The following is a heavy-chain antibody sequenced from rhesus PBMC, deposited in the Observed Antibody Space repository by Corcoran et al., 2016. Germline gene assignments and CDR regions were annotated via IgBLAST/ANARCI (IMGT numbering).Heavy chain of an antibody. CDR1: GGSISSNY. Sequence: QLQLQESGPGLVKPSETLSLTCAVSGGSISSNYWSWIRQPPGKGLEWIGRISGSGGSTDYNPPLKGRGTISTDTSQTQFSLKLSSVTAADTAVYYCARDGGGYGSWSGEYFEFWGQGALVTVSS. D-gene: IGHD6-13*01. CDR2: ISGSGGST. J-gene: IGHJ1*01. CDR3: ARDGGGYGSWSGEYFEF. V-gene: IGHV4-173*01.